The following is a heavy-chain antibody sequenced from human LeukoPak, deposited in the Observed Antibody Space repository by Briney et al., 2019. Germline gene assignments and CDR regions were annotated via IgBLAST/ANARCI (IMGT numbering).Heavy chain of an antibody. Sequence: GASVKVSCKASGYTFTSYGISWVRQAPGQGLEWMGWISAYNGNTNYAQKLQGRVTMTTDTSTSTAYMELRSLRSDDTAVYYCARVGYSSSWYNGYAFDIWGQGTMVTVSS. CDR3: ARVGYSSSWYNGYAFDI. J-gene: IGHJ3*02. CDR2: ISAYNGNT. CDR1: GYTFTSYG. D-gene: IGHD6-13*01. V-gene: IGHV1-18*01.